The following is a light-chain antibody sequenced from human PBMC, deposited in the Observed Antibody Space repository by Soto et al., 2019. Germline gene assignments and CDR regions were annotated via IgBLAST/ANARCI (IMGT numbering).Light chain of an antibody. Sequence: EIVMTQSPATLSVSPGERATLSCRASQSVSSNLAWYQQKPGQAPRLLIYGASTRATGIPARFSGSGSGTEFTLTISSQQSEDFAVYYCQQYNNWPWTFGRGTKVEIK. V-gene: IGKV3-15*01. CDR1: QSVSSN. J-gene: IGKJ1*01. CDR2: GAS. CDR3: QQYNNWPWT.